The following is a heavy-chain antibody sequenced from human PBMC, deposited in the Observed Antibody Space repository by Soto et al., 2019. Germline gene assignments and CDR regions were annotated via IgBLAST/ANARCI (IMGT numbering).Heavy chain of an antibody. J-gene: IGHJ4*02. V-gene: IGHV3-23*01. CDR2: IRGSAGST. CDR3: AKSLRGVMIDFDY. CDR1: GFTFSINA. Sequence: EVQLLESGGGLVQPGGSLRLSCAASGFTFSINAMSWVRQAPGKGLEWVSAIRGSAGSTYYADSVKGRFTISRDNSKNMLYLKMNRLRAEDTALYSCAKSLRGVMIDFDYWGQGTLVTVS. D-gene: IGHD3-10*01.